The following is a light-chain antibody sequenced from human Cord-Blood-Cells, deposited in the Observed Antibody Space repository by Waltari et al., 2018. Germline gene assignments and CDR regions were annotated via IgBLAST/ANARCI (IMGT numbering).Light chain of an antibody. Sequence: QSVLTQPPSASGTPGQRVTSPCSGSSSNIGSNYVYWYQQLPGTAPKLLIYRNNQRPSGVPDRFSGSKSGTSASLAISGLRSEDEADYYCAAWDDSLSGWVFGGGTKLTVL. CDR2: RNN. V-gene: IGLV1-47*01. CDR3: AAWDDSLSGWV. J-gene: IGLJ3*02. CDR1: SSNIGSNY.